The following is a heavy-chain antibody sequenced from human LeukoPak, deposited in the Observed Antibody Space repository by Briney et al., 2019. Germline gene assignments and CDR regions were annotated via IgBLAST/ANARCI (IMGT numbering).Heavy chain of an antibody. CDR1: GFTFSSYS. D-gene: IGHD3-22*01. V-gene: IGHV3-21*01. CDR2: ISSSSSYI. Sequence: PGGSLRLSCEASGFTFSSYSMNWVRQAPGKGLEWVSSISSSSSYIYYADSVKGRFTISRDNAKNSLYLQMNSLRAEDTAVYYCARVIVSSGYSSLDYWGQGTLVTVSS. J-gene: IGHJ4*02. CDR3: ARVIVSSGYSSLDY.